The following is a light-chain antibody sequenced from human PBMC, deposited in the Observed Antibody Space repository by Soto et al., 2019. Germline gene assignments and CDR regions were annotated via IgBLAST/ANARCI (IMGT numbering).Light chain of an antibody. CDR1: QSISNW. CDR2: GAS. V-gene: IGKV1-5*03. J-gene: IGKJ2*01. CDR3: QQYNDSFRYT. Sequence: DILLTQSPSTLSASVGDRVTITCWASQSISNWLAWYQQKPGTAPKLLIYGASTLESGVPSRFSGSRSGTEFTLTVSSLQPDDFATYYCQQYNDSFRYTFGQGTKLEIK.